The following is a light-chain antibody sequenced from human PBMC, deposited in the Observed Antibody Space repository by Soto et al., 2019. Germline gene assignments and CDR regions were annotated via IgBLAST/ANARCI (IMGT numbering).Light chain of an antibody. CDR3: AAWDDSLSGVV. V-gene: IGLV2-23*02. CDR2: EVS. CDR1: NSDVGSYNL. J-gene: IGLJ2*01. Sequence: QSALTQPASVSGSPGQSITISCTGTNSDVGSYNLVSWYQHHPGKAPKLMIYEVSRRPSGVSNRFSGSKSGNTASLTISGLRTEDEADYYCAAWDDSLSGVVFGGGTKLTVL.